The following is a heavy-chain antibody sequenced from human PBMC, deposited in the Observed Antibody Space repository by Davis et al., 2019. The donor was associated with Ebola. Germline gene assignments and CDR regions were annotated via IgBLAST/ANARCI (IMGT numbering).Heavy chain of an antibody. V-gene: IGHV4-4*02. CDR1: GGSISSSNW. Sequence: SETLSLTCAVSGGSISSSNWWSWVRQPPGKGLEWIGEIYHSGSTNYNPSLKSRVTISVDTSKNQFSLKLSSVTAADTAVYYCARRRFLEWLLYGYFDYWGQGTLVTVSS. D-gene: IGHD3-3*01. CDR3: ARRRFLEWLLYGYFDY. CDR2: IYHSGST. J-gene: IGHJ4*02.